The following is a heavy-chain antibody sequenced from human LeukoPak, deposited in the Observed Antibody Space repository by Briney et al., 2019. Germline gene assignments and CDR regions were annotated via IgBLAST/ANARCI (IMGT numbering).Heavy chain of an antibody. Sequence: SDTLSLTCAVSGDSISCCYWTWIRQPAGKVLEWIGRIFISGTTNYNPSLQGRVTMSVDRSKSQFSLRLSSVTAADTAVYYCVRQGYNYGAFNAWGQGTLVTVSS. D-gene: IGHD5-18*01. CDR1: GDSISCCY. CDR2: IFISGTT. V-gene: IGHV4-4*07. J-gene: IGHJ4*02. CDR3: VRQGYNYGAFNA.